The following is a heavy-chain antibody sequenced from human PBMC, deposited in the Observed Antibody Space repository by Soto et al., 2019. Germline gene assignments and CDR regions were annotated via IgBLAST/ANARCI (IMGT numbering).Heavy chain of an antibody. D-gene: IGHD3-22*01. CDR2: ISYDGSNK. CDR3: ARTSHINSDYYDSSGYHDAFDI. J-gene: IGHJ3*02. Sequence: GGSLRLSCAASGFTFSSYAMHWVRQAPGKGLEWVAVISYDGSNKYYADSVKGRFTISRDNSKNTLYLQMNSLRAEDTAVYYCARTSHINSDYYDSSGYHDAFDIWGQGTMVTVSS. CDR1: GFTFSSYA. V-gene: IGHV3-30-3*01.